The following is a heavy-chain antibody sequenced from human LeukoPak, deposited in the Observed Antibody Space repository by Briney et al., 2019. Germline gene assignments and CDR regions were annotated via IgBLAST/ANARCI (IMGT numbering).Heavy chain of an antibody. CDR2: ISGGGERT. CDR3: GKDGGQYSSGPEFDP. CDR1: GIVFSNTA. Sequence: GGSLRLSCAASGIVFSNTAMNWARQSPGRGLEWVSAISGGGERTFYADSVKGRFTISRDNSKNMVYLQMNSLRADDTAVYYCGKDGGQYSSGPEFDPRGQGALVTVSS. D-gene: IGHD6-19*01. V-gene: IGHV3-23*01. J-gene: IGHJ5*02.